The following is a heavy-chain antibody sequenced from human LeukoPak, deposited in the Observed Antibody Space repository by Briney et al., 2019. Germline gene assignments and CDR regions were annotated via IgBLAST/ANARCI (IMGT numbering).Heavy chain of an antibody. CDR1: GYTFTGYY. Sequence: GASVKVSCKASGYTFTGYYMHWVRQAPGQGLEWMGWINPYSGGTNYAQKFQGRVTMTRDMSISTAYMELSRLRSDDTAVYYCARLRRYYGSGSYQIIAYRYYYMDVWGKGTTVTISS. CDR3: ARLRRYYGSGSYQIIAYRYYYMDV. J-gene: IGHJ6*03. V-gene: IGHV1-2*02. D-gene: IGHD3-10*01. CDR2: INPYSGGT.